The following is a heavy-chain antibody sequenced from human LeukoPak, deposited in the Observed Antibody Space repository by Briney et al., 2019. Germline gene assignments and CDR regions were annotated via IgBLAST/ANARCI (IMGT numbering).Heavy chain of an antibody. CDR3: AKDGFDYYDSSGYSYFHY. V-gene: IGHV3-23*01. CDR2: ISAGGGST. J-gene: IGHJ4*02. Sequence: GGSLGLSCAASGFTFSNHPMSWVRQAPGKGLQWVSGISAGGGSTYYADSVKGRFTISRDNSKNTLYLQMNSLRAEDTAVYYCAKDGFDYYDSSGYSYFHYWGQGTLVTVSS. CDR1: GFTFSNHP. D-gene: IGHD3-22*01.